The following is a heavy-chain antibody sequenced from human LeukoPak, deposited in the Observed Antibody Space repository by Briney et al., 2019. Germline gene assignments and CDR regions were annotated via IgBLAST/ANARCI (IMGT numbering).Heavy chain of an antibody. D-gene: IGHD1-26*01. CDR2: ISAYNGNI. J-gene: IGHJ4*02. CDR3: ARSAIVGATTDFDY. CDR1: GYTFTSYG. V-gene: IGHV1-18*01. Sequence: ASVKVSCKASGYTFTSYGISWVRQAPGQGLEWMGWISAYNGNINYAQKLQGRVTMTTDTSTSTAYMELRSLRSDDTAVYYCARSAIVGATTDFDYWGQGTLVTVSS.